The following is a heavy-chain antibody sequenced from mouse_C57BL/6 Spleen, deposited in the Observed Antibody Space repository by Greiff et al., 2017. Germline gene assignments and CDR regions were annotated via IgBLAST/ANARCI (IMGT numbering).Heavy chain of an antibody. CDR3: VRQGGITTVFDY. CDR2: IRSKSNNYAT. D-gene: IGHD1-1*01. Sequence: EVQLVESGGGLVQPKGSLKLSCAASGFSFNTYAMNWVRQAPGKGLEWVARIRSKSNNYATYYADSVKDRFTISRDDSESMLYLQMNNLKTEDTAMYYCVRQGGITTVFDYWGQGTTLTVSS. J-gene: IGHJ2*01. V-gene: IGHV10-1*01. CDR1: GFSFNTYA.